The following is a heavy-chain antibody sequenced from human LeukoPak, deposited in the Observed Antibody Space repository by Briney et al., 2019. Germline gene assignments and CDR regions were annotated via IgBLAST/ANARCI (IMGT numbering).Heavy chain of an antibody. V-gene: IGHV3-23*01. CDR1: GFIFSSYA. J-gene: IGHJ4*02. Sequence: GGSLRLSCAASGFIFSSYAMSWVRQAPGKGLEWVSAISGSGGSTYYADSVKGRFTISRDNSKNTLYLQMNSLRAEDTAVYYCAKDGSYGDYRSYFDYWGQGTLVTVSS. CDR2: ISGSGGST. D-gene: IGHD4-17*01. CDR3: AKDGSYGDYRSYFDY.